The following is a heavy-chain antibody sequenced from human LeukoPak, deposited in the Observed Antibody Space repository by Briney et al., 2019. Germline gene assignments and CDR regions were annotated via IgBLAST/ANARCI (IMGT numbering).Heavy chain of an antibody. D-gene: IGHD3-10*01. CDR1: GFTFSSYA. Sequence: GGSLRLSCTASGFTFSSYAMSWVRQAPGKGLEWVSSISGSAGSTYYADSVKGRFTISRDNSKNTLYLQMNSLRAEDTAVYYCAKGNFGSGSYNWFDPWGQGTLVTVSS. V-gene: IGHV3-23*01. CDR3: AKGNFGSGSYNWFDP. CDR2: ISGSAGST. J-gene: IGHJ5*02.